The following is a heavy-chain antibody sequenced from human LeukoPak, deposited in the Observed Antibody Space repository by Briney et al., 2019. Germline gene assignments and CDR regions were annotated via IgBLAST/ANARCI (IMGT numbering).Heavy chain of an antibody. CDR1: GFTFSKYA. J-gene: IGHJ2*01. D-gene: IGHD3-16*01. Sequence: TGGSLRLSCAASGFTFSKYAMSWVRQAPGKGLEWVSGISDSGGSTYHADSVKGRFTISRDSSKNILYLQMNSLRAEDTAVYYCARDVFDRGLQWYFDLWGRGTVITVSS. CDR2: ISDSGGST. V-gene: IGHV3-23*01. CDR3: ARDVFDRGLQWYFDL.